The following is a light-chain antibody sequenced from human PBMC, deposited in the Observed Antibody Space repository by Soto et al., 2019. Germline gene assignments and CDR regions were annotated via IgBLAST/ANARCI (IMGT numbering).Light chain of an antibody. CDR2: DAS. CDR1: QSFSSS. CDR3: QQYNNWPFT. V-gene: IGKV3-15*01. Sequence: EIVMTQSPATLSVSPGQRATLSCRASQSFSSSLAWYQQKPGQAPRLLIYDASARATGIPARFSGSVSGTEFTLTISSLQSEDFAVYYCQQYNNWPFTFGGGTKVEI. J-gene: IGKJ4*01.